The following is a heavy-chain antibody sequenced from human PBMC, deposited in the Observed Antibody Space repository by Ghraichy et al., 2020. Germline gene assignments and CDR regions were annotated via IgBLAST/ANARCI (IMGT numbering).Heavy chain of an antibody. D-gene: IGHD2-21*01. CDR3: GRVNCAGPSCYVDY. Sequence: GGSLRLSCAVSGFIFSNYAMHWVRQAPGKGLEWVAGISYDGSRKYNADSVKGRFTISRDNSKNSLYLQMSSLRPDDTAVYYCGRVNCAGPSCYVDYWGQGTLVTVTS. CDR1: GFIFSNYA. CDR2: ISYDGSRK. J-gene: IGHJ4*02. V-gene: IGHV3-30*04.